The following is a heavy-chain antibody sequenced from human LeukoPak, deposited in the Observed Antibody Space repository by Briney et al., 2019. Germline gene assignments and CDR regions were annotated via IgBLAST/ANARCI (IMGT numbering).Heavy chain of an antibody. J-gene: IGHJ2*01. D-gene: IGHD4-17*01. V-gene: IGHV5-51*01. CDR3: ARADYGDYVKLRYFDL. Sequence: GESLKISCQGSGYSFSNYWIGWVRPMPGKGLDWMGIIYPGDSDTRYSPSFQGQVTISADKSISTAYLQWSSLRASDTAMYYCARADYGDYVKLRYFDLWGRGTLVTVSS. CDR1: GYSFSNYW. CDR2: IYPGDSDT.